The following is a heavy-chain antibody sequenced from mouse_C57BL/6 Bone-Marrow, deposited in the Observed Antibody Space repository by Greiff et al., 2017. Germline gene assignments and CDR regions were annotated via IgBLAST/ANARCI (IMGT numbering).Heavy chain of an antibody. CDR1: GFNINDYY. CDR3: PIYYYGLAY. Sequence: EVQLQQSGAELVRPGASVKLSCTASGFNINDYYMHWVKQRPEQGLEWIGRIDPADGDTEYAPKFQGKATMTADTASNTAYLQLSSLPSEDTAVYYFPIYYYGLAYWGQGTLVTVSA. CDR2: IDPADGDT. J-gene: IGHJ3*01. V-gene: IGHV14-1*01. D-gene: IGHD1-1*01.